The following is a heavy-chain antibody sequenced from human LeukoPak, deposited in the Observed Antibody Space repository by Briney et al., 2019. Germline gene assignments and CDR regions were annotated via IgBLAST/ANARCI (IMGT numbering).Heavy chain of an antibody. Sequence: GGSLRLSCAASGFTFSSYSMNWVRQAPGKGLEWVSSISSGSNYIYYADSVKGRFTISRDNAKNSLYLQMNSLRAEDTAVYYCARDLMATNLFDYWGQGTLVTVSS. V-gene: IGHV3-21*01. J-gene: IGHJ4*02. CDR1: GFTFSSYS. CDR2: ISSGSNYI. CDR3: ARDLMATNLFDY. D-gene: IGHD5-12*01.